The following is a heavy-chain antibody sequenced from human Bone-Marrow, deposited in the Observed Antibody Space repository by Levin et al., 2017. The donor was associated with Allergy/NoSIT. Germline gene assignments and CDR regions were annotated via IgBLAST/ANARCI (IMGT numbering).Heavy chain of an antibody. J-gene: IGHJ3*02. D-gene: IGHD3-22*01. CDR3: ARIYDSTGYYSGVGAFDI. CDR1: VFTFDAYW. CDR2: IKYDGSEK. V-gene: IGHV3-7*01. Sequence: GGSLRLSCAASVFTFDAYWMTWVRQAPGKGLEWVAKIKYDGSEKKYVDSVKGRFTIARDNAKNFLFLQMNSLRAEDTAVYYCARIYDSTGYYSGVGAFDIWGPGTMVTVSS.